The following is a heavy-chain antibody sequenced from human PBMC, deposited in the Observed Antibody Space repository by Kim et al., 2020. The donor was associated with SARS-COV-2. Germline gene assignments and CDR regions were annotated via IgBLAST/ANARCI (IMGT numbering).Heavy chain of an antibody. CDR3: TKAPPQSYYFDY. D-gene: IGHD4-4*01. J-gene: IGHJ4*02. Sequence: GGSLRLSCAAYGFTFGECSMHWVRQTPGKGLEWVSGISWNSDSIGYADSVKGRFTISRDNAKNSLYLQMNSLRVEDTALYYCTKAPPQSYYFDYWGQGT. V-gene: IGHV3-9*01. CDR1: GFTFGECS. CDR2: ISWNSDSI.